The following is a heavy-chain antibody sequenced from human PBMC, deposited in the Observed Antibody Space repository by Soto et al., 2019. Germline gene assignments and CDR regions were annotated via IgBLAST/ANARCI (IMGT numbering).Heavy chain of an antibody. J-gene: IGHJ4*02. CDR2: VSAYNRNS. D-gene: IGHD1-26*01. Sequence: GASVKVSCKASGYTFRNYGISWVREAPGQGLEWMGWVSAYNRNSNYAQKFEDRVIMTADTATSTAYLELRGLRSDDTAIYYCARDRQWEPLLYWGQGTLVTVSS. CDR1: GYTFRNYG. CDR3: ARDRQWEPLLY. V-gene: IGHV1-18*01.